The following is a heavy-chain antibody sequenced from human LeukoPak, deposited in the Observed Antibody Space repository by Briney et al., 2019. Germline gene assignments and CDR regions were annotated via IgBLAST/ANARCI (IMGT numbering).Heavy chain of an antibody. CDR3: ARIRADSSGYYYKYFDF. J-gene: IGHJ4*02. CDR2: ISSGGGTI. CDR1: AFTFSIYE. Sequence: GGSLRLSCVVSAFTFSIYEMNWVRQAPGKGLEWVSYISSGGGTIYYADSVKGRFTISRDNAKNSLYLQMNSLRAEDTAVYYCARIRADSSGYYYKYFDFWVQGTLVTVSS. D-gene: IGHD3-22*01. V-gene: IGHV3-48*03.